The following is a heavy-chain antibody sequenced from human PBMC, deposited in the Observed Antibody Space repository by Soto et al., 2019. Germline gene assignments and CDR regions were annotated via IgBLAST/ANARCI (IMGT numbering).Heavy chain of an antibody. J-gene: IGHJ6*02. CDR3: ARDREGLALIYGMDV. D-gene: IGHD2-21*01. CDR2: IYHSGST. Sequence: SETLSLTCAVSGGSIRTNNWWMWVRQAPGQGLEWIGEIYHSGSTNYNPSLKSRVTMSVDSSKNQFSLKLSSVTAADTAVFYCARDREGLALIYGMDVWGQGTTVTVSS. CDR1: GGSIRTNNW. V-gene: IGHV4-4*02.